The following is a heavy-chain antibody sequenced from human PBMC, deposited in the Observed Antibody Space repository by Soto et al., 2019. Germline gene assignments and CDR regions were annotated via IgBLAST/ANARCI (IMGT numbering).Heavy chain of an antibody. D-gene: IGHD5-12*01. V-gene: IGHV3-74*01. CDR2: INSDGSST. CDR3: ARAHYSGYDYDDAFDI. Sequence: GGSLRLSCAASGFTFSSYWMHWVRQAPGKGLVWVSRINSDGSSTSYADSVKGRFTISRDNAKNTLYLQMNSLRAEDTAVYYCARAHYSGYDYDDAFDIWGQGTMVTVSS. J-gene: IGHJ3*02. CDR1: GFTFSSYW.